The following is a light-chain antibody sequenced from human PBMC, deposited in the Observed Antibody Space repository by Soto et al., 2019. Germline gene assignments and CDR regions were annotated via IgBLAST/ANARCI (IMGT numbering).Light chain of an antibody. J-gene: IGLJ1*01. CDR1: SSNVGGNP. V-gene: IGLV1-44*01. CDR3: ASWDDSVNGPV. Sequence: QSVLTQPPSASGTPGQRVTISCSGSSSNVGGNPVNWYQHVPTTAPKLLIYTNTQRPSGVPDRVAGSKSGTSASLAISGLQSEDEADYYCASWDDSVNGPVFGTGTKVTVL. CDR2: TNT.